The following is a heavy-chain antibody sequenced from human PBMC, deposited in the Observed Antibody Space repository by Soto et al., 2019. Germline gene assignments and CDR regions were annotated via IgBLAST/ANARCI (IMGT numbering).Heavy chain of an antibody. CDR2: INGSGGST. D-gene: IGHD3-10*01. Sequence: DVPLLESGGGLVQPGGSLRLSCVVSGFTFSNYAMSWVRQAPGKGLEWVSEINGSGGSTYYADSVEGRFTISRDNSKSTLYLQMSSLRAEDTGVYYCAKDLWFGTSYGYFNYWGQGTLVTVSS. J-gene: IGHJ4*02. CDR3: AKDLWFGTSYGYFNY. V-gene: IGHV3-23*01. CDR1: GFTFSNYA.